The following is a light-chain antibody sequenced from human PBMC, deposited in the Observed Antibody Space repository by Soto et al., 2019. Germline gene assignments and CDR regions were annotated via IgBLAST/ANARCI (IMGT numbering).Light chain of an antibody. V-gene: IGLV1-40*01. CDR3: QSHDSSLSGSV. CDR1: SSNIGAGYD. CDR2: GNS. J-gene: IGLJ3*02. Sequence: QSVLTQPPSVSGAPGQRVTISCTGSSSNIGAGYDVHWYQQLPGTAPKLLIYGNSNRPSGVPDRFSGSKSGTSASLAITGLQAEDEADYYCQSHDSSLSGSVFGGGTKLTLL.